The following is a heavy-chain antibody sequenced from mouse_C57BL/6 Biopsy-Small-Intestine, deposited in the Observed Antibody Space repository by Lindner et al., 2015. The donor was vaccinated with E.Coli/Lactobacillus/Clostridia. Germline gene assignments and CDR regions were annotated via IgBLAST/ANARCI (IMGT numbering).Heavy chain of an antibody. D-gene: IGHD2-2*01. CDR1: GYTFTDYN. J-gene: IGHJ2*03. CDR2: INPKNGAT. CDR3: VAYGYDFDY. V-gene: IGHV1-22*01. Sequence: VQLQESGPELVKPGASVMMSCKASGYTFTDYNMHWVKQSHGRSLEWIGYINPKNGATTYNQMFKGKATLTVNKSSNTAYMDLRSLTSEGSAVFYCVAYGYDFDYWGQGTSLTVSS.